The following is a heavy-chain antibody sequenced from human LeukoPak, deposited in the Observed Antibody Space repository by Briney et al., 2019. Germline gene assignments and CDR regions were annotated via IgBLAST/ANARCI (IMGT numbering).Heavy chain of an antibody. CDR1: GFRFSDYA. CDR3: ARDKTSFTIGHAFDP. Sequence: GSLRLSRAASGFRFSDYAMNWVRQAPGKGLEWVSAIRGRGGDTYYANSVKGRFTISRDNAKNSLYLQMNSLRAEDTAVYYCARDKTSFTIGHAFDPWGQGTLVTVSS. J-gene: IGHJ5*02. D-gene: IGHD3-3*01. CDR2: IRGRGGDT. V-gene: IGHV3-23*01.